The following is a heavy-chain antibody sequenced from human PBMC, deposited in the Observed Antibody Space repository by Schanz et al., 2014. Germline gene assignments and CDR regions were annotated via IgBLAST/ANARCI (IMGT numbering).Heavy chain of an antibody. Sequence: VQLVQSGAEVKKPGASVRLSCEASGYTFTSYAMSWVRQAPGKGLEWVSAISGSGGSTYYADSVKGRFTISRDNSKNTLYLQMNSLRAEDTAVYYCAKGRFGELSAFDIWGQGTMVTVSS. CDR2: ISGSGGST. D-gene: IGHD3-10*01. V-gene: IGHV3-23*04. J-gene: IGHJ3*02. CDR1: GYTFTSYA. CDR3: AKGRFGELSAFDI.